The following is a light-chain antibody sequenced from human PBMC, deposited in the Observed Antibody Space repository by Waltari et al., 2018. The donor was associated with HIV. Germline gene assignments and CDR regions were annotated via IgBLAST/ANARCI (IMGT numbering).Light chain of an antibody. CDR3: SSYTSSSTYV. V-gene: IGLV2-18*02. J-gene: IGLJ1*01. CDR1: SSDVGRYNR. CDR2: EVS. Sequence: QSALTQPPSVSGSLGQSVTISCTGTSSDVGRYNRVSWYQQPPGTAPKLMIYEVSNRPSGVPYRFSGSKSGNTASLTISGLQAEDEADYYCSSYTSSSTYVFGTGTKVTVL.